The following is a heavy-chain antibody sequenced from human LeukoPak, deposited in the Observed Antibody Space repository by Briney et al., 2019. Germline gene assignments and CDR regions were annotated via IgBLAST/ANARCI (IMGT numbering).Heavy chain of an antibody. Sequence: PSETLSLTCTVSGGSISSSSYYWGWIRQPPGKGLEWIGSIYYSGSTYYNPSLKSRVTISVDTSKNQFSLKLSSVTAADTAVYYCARDLRWLQFYDYWGQETLVTVSS. D-gene: IGHD5-24*01. J-gene: IGHJ4*02. V-gene: IGHV4-39*07. CDR1: GGSISSSSYY. CDR2: IYYSGST. CDR3: ARDLRWLQFYDY.